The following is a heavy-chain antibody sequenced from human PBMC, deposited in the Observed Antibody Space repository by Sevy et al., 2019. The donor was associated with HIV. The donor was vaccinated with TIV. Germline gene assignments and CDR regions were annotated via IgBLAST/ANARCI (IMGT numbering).Heavy chain of an antibody. CDR3: ARGSRGTFGS. Sequence: GGSLRLSCAASAFTFTSDWTHWVRQPPGKGLVWVSHINSDGESIRYADSVKGRFTTSRDNAKNTLYLQMNNLRAEDTAVYYCARGSRGTFGSWGQGTLITVSS. CDR1: AFTFTSDW. V-gene: IGHV3-74*01. D-gene: IGHD1-26*01. CDR2: INSDGESI. J-gene: IGHJ4*02.